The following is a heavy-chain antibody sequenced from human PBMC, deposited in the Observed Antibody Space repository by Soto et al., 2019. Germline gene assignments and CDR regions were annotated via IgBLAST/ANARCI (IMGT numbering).Heavy chain of an antibody. D-gene: IGHD2-8*01. J-gene: IGHJ4*02. Sequence: VGSLRHSCATSGLTRSDHYIGWVRQATGKGLEWFGRTINKPDTYTTEYAASVKGRFTISRDNAKNSLYLQMNSLRAEDTAVYYCAGGVWSFDYWGQGTLVTVSS. V-gene: IGHV3-72*01. CDR1: GLTRSDHY. CDR2: TINKPDTYTT. CDR3: AGGVWSFDY.